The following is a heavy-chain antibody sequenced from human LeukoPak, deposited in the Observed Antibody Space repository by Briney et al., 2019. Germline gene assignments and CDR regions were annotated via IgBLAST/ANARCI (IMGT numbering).Heavy chain of an antibody. J-gene: IGHJ4*02. V-gene: IGHV1-18*01. CDR3: ARAGSGSGWYFDY. D-gene: IGHD6-19*01. Sequence: VASVKVSCKASDYDFTSVGITWVRQAPGQGVEWMGWISPYNGDTRYVQKLQGRVTMTTDTSTSTAYMELRSLRFDDTAVYYCARAGSGSGWYFDYWGQGTLVTVSS. CDR1: DYDFTSVG. CDR2: ISPYNGDT.